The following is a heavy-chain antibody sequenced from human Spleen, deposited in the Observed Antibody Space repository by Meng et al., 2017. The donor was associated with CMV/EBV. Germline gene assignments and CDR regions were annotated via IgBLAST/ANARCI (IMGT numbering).Heavy chain of an antibody. V-gene: IGHV1-69*05. Sequence: SCKASGRTFSSHAVSWLRQAPGQGLGWMGGIIAIFGTANSAQKFQGRVTITTDDSTRTAYMELSSLRSEDTAVYYCARGPVWEQRHWGQGTLVTVSS. CDR1: GRTFSSHA. CDR2: IIAIFGTA. CDR3: ARGPVWEQRH. D-gene: IGHD1-26*01. J-gene: IGHJ4*02.